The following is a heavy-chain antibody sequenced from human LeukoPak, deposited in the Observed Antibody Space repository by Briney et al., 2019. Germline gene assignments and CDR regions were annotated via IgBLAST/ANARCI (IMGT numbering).Heavy chain of an antibody. V-gene: IGHV3-23*01. Sequence: GGSLRLSCAASGFTFSSYAMSWVRQAPGKGLEWVSAISGSGGSTYYADSVKGRFTISRDNSKNTLYLQMNSLRAEDTAVYYCAKSIKIGSGSFPHNWFDPWGQGTLVTVSS. D-gene: IGHD3-10*01. J-gene: IGHJ5*02. CDR2: ISGSGGST. CDR1: GFTFSSYA. CDR3: AKSIKIGSGSFPHNWFDP.